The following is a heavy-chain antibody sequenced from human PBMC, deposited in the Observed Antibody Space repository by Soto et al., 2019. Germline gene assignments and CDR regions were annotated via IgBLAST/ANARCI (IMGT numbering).Heavy chain of an antibody. V-gene: IGHV1-18*01. CDR1: GYTFTSYG. CDR3: ARTRASIVGATTFDY. CDR2: ISTYTGNT. J-gene: IGHJ4*02. Sequence: ASVKVSCKASGYTFTSYGISWVRQAPGQGLEWMGWISTYTGNTKYAQNLQGRVTMTTDTSTSTAYMELRSLRSDDTAVYYCARTRASIVGATTFDYWGQGTLVTVSS. D-gene: IGHD1-26*01.